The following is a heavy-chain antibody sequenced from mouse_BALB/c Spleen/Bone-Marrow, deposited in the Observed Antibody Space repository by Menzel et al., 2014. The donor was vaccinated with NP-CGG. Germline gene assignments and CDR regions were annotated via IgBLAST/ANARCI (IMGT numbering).Heavy chain of an antibody. J-gene: IGHJ3*01. V-gene: IGHV1S29*02. D-gene: IGHD2-1*01. CDR3: ARSYGNYDAWFAH. CDR1: GYTFTDXN. CDR2: IYPYNGGA. Sequence: EVQLQQSGPELVKPGASVKISCKASGYTFTDXNXHWVRQSHGKSLEWIGYIYPYNGGAGYNQKFKSKATLTVDNSSSTAYMELRSLTSDDSAVYYCARSYGNYDAWFAHWGQGTLDTVSA.